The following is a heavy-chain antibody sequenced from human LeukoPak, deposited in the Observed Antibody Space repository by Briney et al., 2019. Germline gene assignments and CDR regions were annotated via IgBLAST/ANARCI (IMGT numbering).Heavy chain of an antibody. CDR2: IRYDGSNK. CDR3: ARADNRIVAVSADTYDY. CDR1: GFTFSSYG. D-gene: IGHD2-21*02. V-gene: IGHV3-30*02. Sequence: GGSLRLSCAASGFTFSSYGMHWVRQAPGKGLEWVAFIRYDGSNKYYADSVKGRFTISRDNAKNSLYLQMNSLRAEDTAVYYCARADNRIVAVSADTYDYWGQGTLVTVSS. J-gene: IGHJ4*02.